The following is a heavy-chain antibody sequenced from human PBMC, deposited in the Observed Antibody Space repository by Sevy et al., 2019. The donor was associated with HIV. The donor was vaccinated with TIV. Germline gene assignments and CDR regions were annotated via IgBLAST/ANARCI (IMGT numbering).Heavy chain of an antibody. CDR2: IGSNGDST. CDR3: VKASRSVAVDGSYYFYCMDV. Sequence: GGSLRLSCSASRFTFSNNGMHWVIQSPGKGLEYVSGIGSNGDSTYYADSVKGRFTVSRDNSKNTLYLQMSSLRPEDTSMYYCVKASRSVAVDGSYYFYCMDVWGKGTTVTVSS. J-gene: IGHJ6*03. D-gene: IGHD3-3*01. V-gene: IGHV3-64D*06. CDR1: RFTFSNNG.